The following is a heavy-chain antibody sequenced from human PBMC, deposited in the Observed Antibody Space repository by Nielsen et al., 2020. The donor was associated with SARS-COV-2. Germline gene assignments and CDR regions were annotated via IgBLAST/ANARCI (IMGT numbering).Heavy chain of an antibody. D-gene: IGHD7-27*01. CDR3: ARSLTLIGGYYGMDV. Sequence: GESLKISCAVSGFIFSSCAMSWVRQAPGKSLEWVSTISGSDSTYYADSVKGRFTISRDNSKNTLYLQMNSLRAEDTAVYYCARSLTLIGGYYGMDVWGQGTSVTVSS. V-gene: IGHV3-23*01. CDR2: ISGSDST. J-gene: IGHJ6*02. CDR1: GFIFSSCA.